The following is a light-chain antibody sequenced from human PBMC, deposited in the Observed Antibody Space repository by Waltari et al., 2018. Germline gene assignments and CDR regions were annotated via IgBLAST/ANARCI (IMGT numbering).Light chain of an antibody. CDR2: GND. V-gene: IGLV1-40*01. Sequence: QSVLTQPPSVSGAPGQRITIPCTGSSSNFGAGYDVLWYRQLPGTAPKLLIYGNDKRPSGVPDRFSGSKSGTSASLGITGLQAEDEADYYGQSYDTSLRAVFGGGTKVIVL. J-gene: IGLJ2*01. CDR3: QSYDTSLRAV. CDR1: SSNFGAGYD.